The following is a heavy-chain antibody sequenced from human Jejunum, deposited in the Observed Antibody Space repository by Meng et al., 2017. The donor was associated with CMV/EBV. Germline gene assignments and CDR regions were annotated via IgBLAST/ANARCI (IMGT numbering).Heavy chain of an antibody. J-gene: IGHJ4*02. Sequence: EVQLVESGGGLVKPGVALRLSCAASGFAFSGYSMNWFRQAPGKGLQWVSSISTSSTNIYYTESVKGRFTTSRDNARSSLYLQMNSLSAEDTAIYYCVRLSSSSDFDYWGQGTLVTVSS. CDR1: GFAFSGYS. CDR2: ISTSSTNI. D-gene: IGHD6-6*01. CDR3: VRLSSSSDFDY. V-gene: IGHV3-21*01.